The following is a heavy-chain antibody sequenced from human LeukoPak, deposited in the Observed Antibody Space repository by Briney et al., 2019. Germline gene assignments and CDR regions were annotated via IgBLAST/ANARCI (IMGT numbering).Heavy chain of an antibody. CDR2: INPNSGGT. CDR3: AREPRRGHWFDP. CDR1: GYTFTGYY. J-gene: IGHJ5*02. Sequence: ASVKVSCKASGYTFTGYYMHWVRQAPGQGLEWRGWINPNSGGTNHAQKFQGRVTMTRDTSISTAYMELSRLRSDDTAVYYCAREPRRGHWFDPWGQGTLVTVSS. V-gene: IGHV1-2*02.